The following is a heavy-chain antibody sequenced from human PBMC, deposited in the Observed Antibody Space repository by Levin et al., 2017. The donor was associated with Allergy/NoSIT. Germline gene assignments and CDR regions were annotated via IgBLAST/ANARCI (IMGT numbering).Heavy chain of an antibody. CDR3: ARDIVATSPYGMDV. D-gene: IGHD5-12*01. J-gene: IGHJ6*02. CDR2: INHSGST. Sequence: PSETLSLTCAVYGGSFSGYYWSWIRQPPGKGLEWIGEINHSGSTNYNPSLKSRVTISVDTSKNQFSLKLSSVTAADTAVYYCARDIVATSPYGMDVWGQGTTVTVSS. CDR1: GGSFSGYY. V-gene: IGHV4-34*01.